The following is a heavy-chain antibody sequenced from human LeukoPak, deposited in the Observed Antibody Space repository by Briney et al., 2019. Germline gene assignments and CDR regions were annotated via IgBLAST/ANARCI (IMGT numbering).Heavy chain of an antibody. CDR3: ARTLWGGSVAAAGPYYFDY. CDR2: IYTSGST. V-gene: IGHV4-4*07. Sequence: PSYTLSLTCTVSGGSISSYYWSWIRQPAGKGLEWIGRIYTSGSTNYNPSLKSRVTMSVDTSKNQFSLKLSSVTAADTAVYYCARTLWGGSVAAAGPYYFDYWGQGTLVTVSS. J-gene: IGHJ4*02. CDR1: GGSISSYY. D-gene: IGHD6-13*01.